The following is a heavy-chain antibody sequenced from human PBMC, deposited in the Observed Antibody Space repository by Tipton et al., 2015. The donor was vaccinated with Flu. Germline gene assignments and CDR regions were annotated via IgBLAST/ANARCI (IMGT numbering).Heavy chain of an antibody. V-gene: IGHV4-31*03. CDR2: IYYSGST. CDR3: ATLTGPYGYFDY. Sequence: TLSLTCTVSGDSISSGGYYWSWIRQYPGKGLEWIGYIYYSGSTYYNPSLKSRVTISVDTSKNQFSLKLSSVTAADTAVYYCATLTGPYGYFDYWGQGTLVTVSS. D-gene: IGHD3-9*01. CDR1: GDSISSGGYY. J-gene: IGHJ4*02.